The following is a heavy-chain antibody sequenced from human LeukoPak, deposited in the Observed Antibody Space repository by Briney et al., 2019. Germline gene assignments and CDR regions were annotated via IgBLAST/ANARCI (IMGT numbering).Heavy chain of an antibody. V-gene: IGHV3-30*02. CDR2: IRYDGSNK. Sequence: GGSLRLSCAASGFTFSSYGMHWVRQAPGKGLEWVAFIRYDGSNKYYADSVKGRFTISRDNSKNTLYLQMDSLRAEDTAVYYRARDPTYYYGSNYYYMDVWGKGTTVTVSS. D-gene: IGHD3-10*01. J-gene: IGHJ6*03. CDR3: ARDPTYYYGSNYYYMDV. CDR1: GFTFSSYG.